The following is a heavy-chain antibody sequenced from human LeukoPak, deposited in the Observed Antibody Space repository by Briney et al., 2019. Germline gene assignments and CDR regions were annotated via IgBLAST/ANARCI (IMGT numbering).Heavy chain of an antibody. Sequence: SVKVSCKASRYTFSRCDIDLLRQAPGQGLECMGWINSYNCDTNSAQKFHARVTKTTDTSRSTAFMIPYDTAVYYCASGSGINYYDSSGEDYWGQGKLVTVSS. J-gene: IGHJ4*02. CDR1: RYTFSRCD. V-gene: IGHV1-18*01. CDR3: ASGSGINYYDSSGEDY. CDR2: INSYNCDT. D-gene: IGHD3-22*01.